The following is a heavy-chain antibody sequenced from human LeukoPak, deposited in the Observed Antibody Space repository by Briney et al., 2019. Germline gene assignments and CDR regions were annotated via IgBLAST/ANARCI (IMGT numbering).Heavy chain of an antibody. CDR2: IYSGGST. J-gene: IGHJ4*02. Sequence: XXSLRLSCAASGFTVSSNYMSWVRQAPGKGLEWVSVIYSGGSTYYADSVKGRFTISRDNSKNTLYLQMNSLRAEDTAVYYCAKDRVPYSSGWYDYWGQGTLVTVSS. CDR1: GFTVSSNY. CDR3: AKDRVPYSSGWYDY. V-gene: IGHV3-53*01. D-gene: IGHD6-19*01.